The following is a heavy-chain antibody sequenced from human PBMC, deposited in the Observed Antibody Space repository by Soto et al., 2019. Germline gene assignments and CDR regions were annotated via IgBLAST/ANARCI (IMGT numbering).Heavy chain of an antibody. CDR3: GKDQVPDTRAGGGS. Sequence: EVQLLESGGDLVQPGGSLRLSCAASGFTFRSYGMSWVRQAPGKGLEWVSSITGGGTETFYADSVKGRFTISRDNSKNTLYLQMNNLRAEDTALYYCGKDQVPDTRAGGGSWGQGTLVTVSS. V-gene: IGHV3-23*01. J-gene: IGHJ5*02. D-gene: IGHD6-13*01. CDR2: ITGGGTET. CDR1: GFTFRSYG.